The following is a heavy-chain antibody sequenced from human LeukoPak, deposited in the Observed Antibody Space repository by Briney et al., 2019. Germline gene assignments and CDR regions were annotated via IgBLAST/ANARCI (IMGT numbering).Heavy chain of an antibody. CDR2: ISSSGSTI. CDR1: GFTFSDYY. V-gene: IGHV3-11*01. Sequence: GGSLRLSCAASGFTFSDYYMSWIRQAPGKGLEWVSYISSSGSTIYYADSVKGRFTISRDNAKNSLYLQMNSLRAEDAAVYYCARVKWFGELFFDYWGQGTLVTVSS. CDR3: ARVKWFGELFFDY. D-gene: IGHD3-10*01. J-gene: IGHJ4*02.